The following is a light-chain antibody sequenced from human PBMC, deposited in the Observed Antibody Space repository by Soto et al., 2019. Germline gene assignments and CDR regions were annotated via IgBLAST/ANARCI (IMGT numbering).Light chain of an antibody. CDR2: AAS. V-gene: IGKV1-39*01. Sequence: DIQMTQSPSSLSASVGDRVTITCRASQSINSYLNWYQQKPGKAPKLLIYAASSLQSGVPSRFSGSGSGTDFTLTISSLQPEDFATYYCQQSDSTPWTFDEGTKVEIK. J-gene: IGKJ1*01. CDR1: QSINSY. CDR3: QQSDSTPWT.